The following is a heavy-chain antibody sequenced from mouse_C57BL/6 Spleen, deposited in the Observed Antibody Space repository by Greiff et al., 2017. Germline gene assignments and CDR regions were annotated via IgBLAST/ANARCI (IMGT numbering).Heavy chain of an antibody. V-gene: IGHV1-15*01. CDR1: GYTFTDYE. CDR3: TREGIYYGNSWFAY. CDR2: IDPETGGT. D-gene: IGHD2-1*01. Sequence: QVQLKESGAELVRPGASVTLSCKASGYTFTDYEMHWVKQTPVHGLEWIGAIDPETGGTAYNQKFKGKAILTADKSSSTAYMELRSLTSEDSAVYYCTREGIYYGNSWFAYWGQGTLVTVSA. J-gene: IGHJ3*01.